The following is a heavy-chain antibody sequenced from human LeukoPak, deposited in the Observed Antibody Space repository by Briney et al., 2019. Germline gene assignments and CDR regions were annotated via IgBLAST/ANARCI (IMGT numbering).Heavy chain of an antibody. V-gene: IGHV2-70*11. D-gene: IGHD3-22*01. CDR3: ARIGYYDSSGYYYDHFDY. J-gene: IGHJ4*02. CDR1: GFSLSTSGMC. CDR2: IDWDDDK. Sequence: ESGPSLVKPTQTLTLTCTFSGFSLSTSGMCVSWIRQPPGKALEWLARIDWDDDKYYSTSLKTRLTISKDTSKKQVVFTMTNMDPVDTATYYCARIGYYDSSGYYYDHFDYWGQGTLVTVSS.